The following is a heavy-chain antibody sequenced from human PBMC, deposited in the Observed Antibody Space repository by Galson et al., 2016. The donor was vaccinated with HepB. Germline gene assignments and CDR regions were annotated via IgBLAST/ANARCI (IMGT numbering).Heavy chain of an antibody. CDR1: GFTFEKYG. CDR2: VWFDETTK. CDR3: AKDPGRDGGMDV. Sequence: SLRLSCAVSGFTFEKYGVHWVRQAPGKGLDWVAVVWFDETTKYYADSVKGRFTTSRDNSKNTVYLHMNSLRAEDTAVYYCAKDPGRDGGMDVWGQGTTVTVFS. J-gene: IGHJ6*01. D-gene: IGHD5-24*01. V-gene: IGHV3-33*06.